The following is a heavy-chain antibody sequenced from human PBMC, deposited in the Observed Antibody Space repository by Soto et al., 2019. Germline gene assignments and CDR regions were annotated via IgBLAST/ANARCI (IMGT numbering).Heavy chain of an antibody. CDR1: GGSVSSGSYY. D-gene: IGHD2-15*01. J-gene: IGHJ6*02. Sequence: QVQLQESGPGLVKPSETLSLTCTVSGGSVSSGSYYWSWIRQPPGKGLEWIGYIYYSGSTNYNPSLKSRVTISVDTSMNQFYLKLSSVTAADTAVYYCARDLPATGVGYYYYGMDVWGQGTTVTVSS. CDR2: IYYSGST. V-gene: IGHV4-61*01. CDR3: ARDLPATGVGYYYYGMDV.